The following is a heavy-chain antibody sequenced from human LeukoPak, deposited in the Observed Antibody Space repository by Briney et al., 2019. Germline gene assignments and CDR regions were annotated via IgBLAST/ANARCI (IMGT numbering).Heavy chain of an antibody. V-gene: IGHV4-39*01. CDR3: ARHPPVDTAMVDYFDY. D-gene: IGHD5-18*01. CDR2: IYYSGST. CDR1: GGSISSSSYY. J-gene: IGHJ4*02. Sequence: PSETLSLTCTVSGGSISSSSYYWGWIRQPPGRGLGWIGSIYYSGSTYYNPSLKSRVTISVDTSKNQFSLKLSSVTAADAAVCYCARHPPVDTAMVDYFDYWGQGTLVTVSS.